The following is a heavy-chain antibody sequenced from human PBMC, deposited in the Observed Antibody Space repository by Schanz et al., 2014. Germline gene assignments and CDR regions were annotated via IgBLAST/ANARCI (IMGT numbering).Heavy chain of an antibody. CDR1: GFTFSTHA. J-gene: IGHJ2*01. CDR2: ISGDHRNT. V-gene: IGHV3-23*01. CDR3: ARNRGSGGQNWYFDL. D-gene: IGHD1-26*01. Sequence: EVHLLESGGGLVQPGGSLRLSCAASGFTFSTHAMSWVRQAPGKGLEWVSSISGDHRNTFYADSVKGRFTISRDNSKNTLYLQMNSLRAEDTAVYYCARNRGSGGQNWYFDLWGRGTLVTVSS.